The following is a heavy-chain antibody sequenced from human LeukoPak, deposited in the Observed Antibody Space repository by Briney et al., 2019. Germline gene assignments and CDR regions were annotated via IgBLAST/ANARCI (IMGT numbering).Heavy chain of an antibody. CDR3: AKHEGSSGSYCHFHY. D-gene: IGHD3-10*01. Sequence: GGSLRLSCAASGFTFSSYWMHWVRQAPGKGLVWVSRINSDGSSTSYADSVKGRFTISRDNAKNTLYLQMNSLRAEDTAVYYCAKHEGSSGSYCHFHYWGQGTLVTVSS. J-gene: IGHJ4*02. CDR1: GFTFSSYW. V-gene: IGHV3-74*01. CDR2: INSDGSST.